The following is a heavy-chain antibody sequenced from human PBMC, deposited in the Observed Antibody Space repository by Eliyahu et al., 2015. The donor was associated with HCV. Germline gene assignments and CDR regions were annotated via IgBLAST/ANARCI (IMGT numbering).Heavy chain of an antibody. V-gene: IGHV3-23*01. J-gene: IGHJ6*04. CDR1: GXPFNNYG. Sequence: EVELLXSGGDLVQPGGSLXLXCAASGXPFNNYGMSWVRQAPGKGLEWVSMIRGDGGDTYYADHVKGRFTVSRDNSKNTLYLQMNSLRDEDTADYYCAKGRSFYYAGMDVWGKGTTVTVSS. CDR2: IRGDGGDT. CDR3: AKGRSFYYAGMDV.